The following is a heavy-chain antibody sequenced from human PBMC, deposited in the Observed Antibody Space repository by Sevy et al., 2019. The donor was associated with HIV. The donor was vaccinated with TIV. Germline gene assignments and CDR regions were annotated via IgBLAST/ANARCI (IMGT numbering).Heavy chain of an antibody. CDR3: ASGDTTMITDLDY. J-gene: IGHJ4*02. CDR1: GFTFSNYA. Sequence: GGSLRLSCGASGFTFSNYAMSWVRQAPGKGPEWVSGINNGGSTYYADSVKGRFTISRDNSKKMGFLQMNSLRAEDTAVYYCASGDTTMITDLDYWGQGALVTVS. V-gene: IGHV3-23*01. CDR2: INNGGST. D-gene: IGHD5-18*01.